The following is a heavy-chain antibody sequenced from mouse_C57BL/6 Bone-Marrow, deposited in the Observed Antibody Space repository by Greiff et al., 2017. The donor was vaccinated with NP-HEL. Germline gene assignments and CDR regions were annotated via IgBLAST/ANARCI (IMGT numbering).Heavy chain of an antibody. V-gene: IGHV1-69*01. Sequence: VKLQQPGAELVMPGASVKLSCKASGYTFTSYWMHWVKQRPGQGLEWIGEIDPSDSYTNYNQKFKGKSTLTVDKSSSTAYMQLSSLTSEDSAVYYCARHFDYWGQGTTLTVSS. CDR3: ARHFDY. J-gene: IGHJ2*01. CDR1: GYTFTSYW. CDR2: IDPSDSYT.